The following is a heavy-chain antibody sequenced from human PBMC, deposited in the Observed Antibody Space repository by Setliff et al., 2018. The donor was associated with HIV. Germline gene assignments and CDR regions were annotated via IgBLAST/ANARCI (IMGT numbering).Heavy chain of an antibody. V-gene: IGHV4-4*02. Sequence: KTSETLSLTCAVSGGSISSDNWWTWVRQPPGKGLEWIGTIYYDGSTIYDPSLRSRVTMSVDTSKNQFSVKLNSVTAADTAVYFCARWGAGYNSYDSWGQGSLVTVSS. J-gene: IGHJ4*02. CDR2: IYYDGST. CDR3: ARWGAGYNSYDS. CDR1: GGSISSDNW. D-gene: IGHD5-12*01.